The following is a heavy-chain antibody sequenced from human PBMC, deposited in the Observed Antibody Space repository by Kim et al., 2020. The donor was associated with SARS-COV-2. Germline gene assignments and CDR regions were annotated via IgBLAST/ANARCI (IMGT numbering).Heavy chain of an antibody. D-gene: IGHD1-26*01. CDR3: ARDRHIVGAKRGDAFDI. CDR1: GFTFSSYG. J-gene: IGHJ3*02. Sequence: GGSLRLSCAASGFTFSSYGMHWVRQAPGKGLEWVAVIWYDGSNKYYADSVKGRFTISRDNSKNTLYLQMNSLRAEDTAVYYCARDRHIVGAKRGDAFDIWGQGTMVTVSS. CDR2: IWYDGSNK. V-gene: IGHV3-33*01.